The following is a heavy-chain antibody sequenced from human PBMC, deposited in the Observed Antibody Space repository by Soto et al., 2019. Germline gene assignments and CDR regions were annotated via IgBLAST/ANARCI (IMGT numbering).Heavy chain of an antibody. CDR2: ISSRSSTI. D-gene: IGHD5-12*01. Sequence: EVQLVESGGGLVQPGGSLRLSCAASGFTFSSYSMNWVRQAPGKGLEWVSYISSRSSTIYYADSVKGRFTISRDNAKHQLDLQRNSLRDEATAVYYCASQATLYFDLWGRGTLVTVSS. CDR3: ASQATLYFDL. CDR1: GFTFSSYS. J-gene: IGHJ2*01. V-gene: IGHV3-48*02.